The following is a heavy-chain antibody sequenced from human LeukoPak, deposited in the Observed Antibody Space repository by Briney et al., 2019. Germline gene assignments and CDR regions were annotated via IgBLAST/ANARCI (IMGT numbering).Heavy chain of an antibody. D-gene: IGHD3-10*01. Sequence: ASVKVSCKASGYTFTSYGISWVRQAPGQRLEWMGWISAYNGNTNYAQKLQGRVTMTTDTSTSTAYMELRSLRSDDTAVYYCARDPKIVAYYYGSGSYYTPGWFDPWGQGTLVTVSS. J-gene: IGHJ5*02. CDR3: ARDPKIVAYYYGSGSYYTPGWFDP. CDR1: GYTFTSYG. V-gene: IGHV1-18*01. CDR2: ISAYNGNT.